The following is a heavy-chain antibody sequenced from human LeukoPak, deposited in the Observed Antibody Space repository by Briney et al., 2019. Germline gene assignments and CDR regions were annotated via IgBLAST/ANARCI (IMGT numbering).Heavy chain of an antibody. V-gene: IGHV3-7*04. D-gene: IGHD2-2*01. CDR3: ARGAVPAALYYFDY. Sequence: GGSLRLSCAASGFTFSSYWMSWVRQAPGKGLEWVANIKQDGSEKYYVDSVKGRFTISRDNAKNSLHLQMNSLRAEDTAVYYCARGAVPAALYYFDYWGQGTLVTVSS. CDR2: IKQDGSEK. J-gene: IGHJ4*02. CDR1: GFTFSSYW.